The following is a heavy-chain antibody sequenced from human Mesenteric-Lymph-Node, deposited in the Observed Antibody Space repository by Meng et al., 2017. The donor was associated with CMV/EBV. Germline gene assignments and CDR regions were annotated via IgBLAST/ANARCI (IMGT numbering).Heavy chain of an antibody. CDR1: GASISTNSYF. J-gene: IGHJ4*02. D-gene: IGHD1-26*01. V-gene: IGHV1-2*02. CDR2: VNPNSGGT. Sequence: GGSLRLSCAVSGASISTNSYFWAWIRQSPGKGLEWMGWVNPNSGGTNYAQNFQGRVTLTRDTSISTAYMELNSLTSDDTAVYYCARPRVPGTAHFDSWGQGTLVTVSS. CDR3: ARPRVPGTAHFDS.